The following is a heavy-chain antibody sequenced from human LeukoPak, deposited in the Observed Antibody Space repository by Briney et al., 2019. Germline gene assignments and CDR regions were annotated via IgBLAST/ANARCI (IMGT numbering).Heavy chain of an antibody. D-gene: IGHD5-18*01. Sequence: GGSLRLSCAASGFTFINYAMSWVRRAPGMGLEWVSGISGGSDGTYYADSVKGRFTISRDNSKNTLYLQMNSLRAEDTAIYYCAKGSSGYIYGDYWGQGTLVTVSS. CDR3: AKGSSGYIYGDY. CDR2: ISGGSDGT. V-gene: IGHV3-23*01. CDR1: GFTFINYA. J-gene: IGHJ4*02.